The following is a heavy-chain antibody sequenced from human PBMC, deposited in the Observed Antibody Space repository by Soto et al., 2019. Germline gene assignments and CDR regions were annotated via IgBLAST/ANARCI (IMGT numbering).Heavy chain of an antibody. CDR2: ISHSGST. J-gene: IGHJ4*02. CDR1: ADSINISHW. V-gene: IGHV4-4*02. Sequence: ASETLSLTCAVSADSINISHWRNWVRQPPGKGLEWIGQISHSGSTNYNPSLTSRVTISVDKSKNHFSLKLTSVTAADTAVYYCAARHFWSGPWTHTRLDYWGQGTLVTVSS. D-gene: IGHD3-3*02. CDR3: AARHFWSGPWTHTRLDY.